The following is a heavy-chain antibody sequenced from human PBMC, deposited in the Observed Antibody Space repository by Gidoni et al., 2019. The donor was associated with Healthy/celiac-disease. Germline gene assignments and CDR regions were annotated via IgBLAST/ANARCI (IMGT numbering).Heavy chain of an antibody. J-gene: IGHJ2*01. CDR3: ARVVGVVTEIGNWYFDL. D-gene: IGHD2-21*02. Sequence: CAASGFTFSYYYMSWIRQAPGKGLEWVSYISSSSSYTNYADSVKGRFTISRDNAKNSLYLQMNSLRAEDTAVYYCARVVGVVTEIGNWYFDLWGRGTLVTVSS. CDR2: ISSSSSYT. CDR1: GFTFSYYY. V-gene: IGHV3-11*06.